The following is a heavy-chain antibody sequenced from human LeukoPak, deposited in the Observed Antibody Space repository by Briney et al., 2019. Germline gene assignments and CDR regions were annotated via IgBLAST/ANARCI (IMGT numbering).Heavy chain of an antibody. Sequence: GGSLRLSCAASGFTFDDYAMHWVRQVPGQGLEWVSGISWNSGSIGYADSVKGRFTISRDNAKNSLYLQMNSLRVEDTALYYCAKEVGTFDYWGQGTLVTVSS. V-gene: IGHV3-9*01. D-gene: IGHD4-23*01. CDR1: GFTFDDYA. CDR2: ISWNSGSI. J-gene: IGHJ4*02. CDR3: AKEVGTFDY.